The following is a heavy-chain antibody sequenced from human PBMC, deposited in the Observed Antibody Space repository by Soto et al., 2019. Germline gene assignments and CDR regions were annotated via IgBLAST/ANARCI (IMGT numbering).Heavy chain of an antibody. V-gene: IGHV3-11*06. CDR3: ARHDSSSSKPSAMDV. J-gene: IGHJ6*02. D-gene: IGHD6-6*01. CDR1: GFTFSDYY. CDR2: ISSSSSYT. Sequence: GGSLRLSCAASGFTFSDYYMSWIRQAPGKGLEWVSYISSSSSYTNYADSVKGRFTISRDNAKNSLYLQMNSLRAEDTAVYYCARHDSSSSKPSAMDVWGQGTTVTVYS.